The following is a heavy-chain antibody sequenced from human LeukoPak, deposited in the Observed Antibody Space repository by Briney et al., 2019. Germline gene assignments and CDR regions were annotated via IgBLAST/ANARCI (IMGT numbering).Heavy chain of an antibody. CDR1: GFTFNIHW. Sequence: RGSLRLSCAASGFTFNIHWMTWVRQTPGKGLEWVATIKPNGNDKFFVDSVKGRFTVSRDNAKTSLYLQMNSLRAEDTAMYYCTTSDCESWGQGTLVTVSS. V-gene: IGHV3-7*03. J-gene: IGHJ5*02. CDR2: IKPNGNDK. CDR3: TTSDCES. D-gene: IGHD2-21*01.